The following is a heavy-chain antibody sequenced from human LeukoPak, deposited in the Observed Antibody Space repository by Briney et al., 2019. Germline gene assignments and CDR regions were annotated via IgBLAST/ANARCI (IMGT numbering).Heavy chain of an antibody. V-gene: IGHV3-11*03. CDR2: ISKSGSYT. CDR3: ARSRGAGHGAYFDC. CDR1: GFTFSDEY. J-gene: IGHJ4*02. D-gene: IGHD6-19*01. Sequence: VGALRLSCAASGFTFSDEYMSWIRPAPAKGLAWVSYISKSGSYTNYAASVKGRFTISRDNAKNSLYLQMNSRRAEDTAVYYGARSRGAGHGAYFDCWGQGTLITVPS.